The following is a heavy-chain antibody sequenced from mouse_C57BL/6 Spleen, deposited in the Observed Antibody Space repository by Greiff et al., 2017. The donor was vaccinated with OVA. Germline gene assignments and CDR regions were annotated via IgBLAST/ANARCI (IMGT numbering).Heavy chain of an antibody. D-gene: IGHD1-1*01. Sequence: VQLMESGPELVKPGASVKISCKASGYTFSSSWMNWVKQRPGKGLEWIGRIYPGDGDTNYNGKFKGKATLTADKSSSTAYMQLSSLTSEDSAVYFCARSITTVVGRVAYWGQGTLVTVSA. CDR1: GYTFSSSW. CDR2: IYPGDGDT. CDR3: ARSITTVVGRVAY. V-gene: IGHV1-82*01. J-gene: IGHJ3*01.